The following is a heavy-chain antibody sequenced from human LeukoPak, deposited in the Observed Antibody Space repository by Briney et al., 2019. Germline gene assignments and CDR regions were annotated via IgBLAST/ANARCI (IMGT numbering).Heavy chain of an antibody. CDR1: GFTFSSYG. J-gene: IGHJ4*02. CDR2: ISYDGSNK. Sequence: DPGRSLRLSCAASGFTFSSYGMHWVRQAPGKGLEWVAVISYDGSNKYYADSVKGRFTISRDNSKNTLYLQMNSLRAEDTAVYYCAKSSGIAAAGVVDYWGQGTLVTVSS. D-gene: IGHD6-13*01. CDR3: AKSSGIAAAGVVDY. V-gene: IGHV3-30*18.